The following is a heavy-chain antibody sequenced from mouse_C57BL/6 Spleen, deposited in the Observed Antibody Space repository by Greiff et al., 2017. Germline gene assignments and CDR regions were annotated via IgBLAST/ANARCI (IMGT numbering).Heavy chain of an antibody. CDR2: IDPETGGT. D-gene: IGHD2-4*01. CDR3: TRGGRYYDYDGGVYAMDY. J-gene: IGHJ4*01. CDR1: GYTFTDYE. V-gene: IGHV1-15*01. Sequence: SGAELVRPGASVTLSCKASGYTFTDYEMHWVKQTPVHGLEWIGAIDPETGGTAYNQKFKGKAILTAAKSSSTAYMELRSLTSEDSAVYYCTRGGRYYDYDGGVYAMDYWGQGTSVTVSS.